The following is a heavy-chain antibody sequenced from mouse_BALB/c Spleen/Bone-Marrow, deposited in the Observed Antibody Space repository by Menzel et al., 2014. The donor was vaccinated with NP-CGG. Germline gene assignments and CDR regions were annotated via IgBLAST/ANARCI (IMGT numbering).Heavy chain of an antibody. V-gene: IGHV5-4*02. Sequence: EVQRVESGGGLVKPGGSPRLSCAASGFTFSDYYMYWVRQTPEKRLEWVATISDGGSYTYYPDSVKGRFTISRDNAKNNLYLQMSSLKSEDTAMYYCARVSYDYFDYWGQGTTLTVSS. D-gene: IGHD2-4*01. CDR1: GFTFSDYY. J-gene: IGHJ2*01. CDR3: ARVSYDYFDY. CDR2: ISDGGSYT.